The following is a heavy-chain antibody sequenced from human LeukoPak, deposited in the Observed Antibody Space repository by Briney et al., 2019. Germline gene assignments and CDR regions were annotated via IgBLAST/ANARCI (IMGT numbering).Heavy chain of an antibody. D-gene: IGHD5-24*01. Sequence: GGSLRLSCAASGFTFSDYSMTWVRQAPGKGLEWISYIGIDSGNTNYADSVKGRFTISGNKAKNSLYLQMNSLRVEDTAVYYCARDYKYAFDNWGQGTLVTVSS. CDR3: ARDYKYAFDN. V-gene: IGHV3-48*01. CDR1: GFTFSDYS. CDR2: IGIDSGNT. J-gene: IGHJ4*02.